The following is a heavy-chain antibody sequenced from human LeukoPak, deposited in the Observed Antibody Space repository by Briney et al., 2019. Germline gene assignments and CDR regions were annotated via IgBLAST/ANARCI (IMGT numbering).Heavy chain of an antibody. CDR1: GFIFTNYG. J-gene: IGHJ6*02. V-gene: IGHV3-30*18. D-gene: IGHD3-16*02. Sequence: GGSLRLSCAASGFIFTNYGMHWGRQAPGKGLEWVAVISYDGSNKYYVDSVKGRFTISRDNSKNTLSLQMNSLRAEDTAVYYCAKASIYVYYGMDVWGQGTTVIVSS. CDR2: ISYDGSNK. CDR3: AKASIYVYYGMDV.